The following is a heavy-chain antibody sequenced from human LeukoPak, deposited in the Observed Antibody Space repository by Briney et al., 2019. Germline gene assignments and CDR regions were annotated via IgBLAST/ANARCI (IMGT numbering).Heavy chain of an antibody. Sequence: ASVKVSCKASGYTFTGYYIHWVRQAPGQGLEWMGWINPDNGVTNCAQKFQGRVTITRDTSISTAYMELSRLRSDDTAVYHCARGFDWLEYYFDYWGQGTLVTVSS. CDR2: INPDNGVT. J-gene: IGHJ4*02. CDR3: ARGFDWLEYYFDY. D-gene: IGHD3-9*01. CDR1: GYTFTGYY. V-gene: IGHV1-2*02.